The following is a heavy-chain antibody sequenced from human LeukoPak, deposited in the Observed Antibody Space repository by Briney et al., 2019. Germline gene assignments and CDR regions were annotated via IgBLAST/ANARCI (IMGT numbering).Heavy chain of an antibody. D-gene: IGHD3-22*01. CDR3: ARGGTYYYDSSGYPSGFDY. CDR1: GYTFTGYY. CDR2: INPNSGGT. Sequence: ASVKVSCKASGYTFTGYYMHWVRQAPGQGLECMGRINPNSGGTNYAQKFQGRVTMTRDTSISTAYMELSRLRSDDTAVYYCARGGTYYYDSSGYPSGFDYWGQGTLVTVSS. V-gene: IGHV1-2*06. J-gene: IGHJ4*02.